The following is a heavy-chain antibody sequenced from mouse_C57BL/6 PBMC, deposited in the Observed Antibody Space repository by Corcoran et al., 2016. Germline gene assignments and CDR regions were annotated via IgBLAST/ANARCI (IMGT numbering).Heavy chain of an antibody. Sequence: QVQLKQSGAELVRPGASVKLSCKASGYTFTDYYINWVKQRPGQGLEWIARIYPGSGNTYYNEKFKGKATLTAEKSSSTAYMQLSRLTSEDSAVYFCARGNDWFAYCGQGTLVTVSA. CDR2: IYPGSGNT. V-gene: IGHV1-76*01. CDR1: GYTFTDYY. CDR3: ARGNDWFAY. J-gene: IGHJ3*01.